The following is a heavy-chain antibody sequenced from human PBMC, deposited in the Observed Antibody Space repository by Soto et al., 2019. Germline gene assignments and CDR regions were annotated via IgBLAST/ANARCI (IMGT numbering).Heavy chain of an antibody. CDR1: GFTFRSYA. Sequence: GGSLRLSCAVSGFTFRSYAMSWVRQAPGKGLEWVSTVSGDGRKTYYADSVKGRFTISRDNSKDTLYLQMNSLRAEDTAIYYCAKEWTTMYYFDHWGQGTLVTVSS. CDR3: AKEWTTMYYFDH. V-gene: IGHV3-23*01. J-gene: IGHJ4*02. D-gene: IGHD1-1*01. CDR2: VSGDGRKT.